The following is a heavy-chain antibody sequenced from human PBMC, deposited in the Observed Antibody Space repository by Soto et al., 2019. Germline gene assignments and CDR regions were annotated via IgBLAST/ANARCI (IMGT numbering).Heavy chain of an antibody. CDR3: AARFSGSGSYYMSVGYYFDY. CDR2: IVVGSGNT. J-gene: IGHJ4*02. Sequence: SVTVSCTASGFTFTSSAMQWVRQARGQRLEWIGWIVVGSGNTNYAQKFQERVTITRDMSTSTAYMELSSLRSEDTAVYYCAARFSGSGSYYMSVGYYFDYWGQGTLVTVSS. V-gene: IGHV1-58*02. D-gene: IGHD3-10*01. CDR1: GFTFTSSA.